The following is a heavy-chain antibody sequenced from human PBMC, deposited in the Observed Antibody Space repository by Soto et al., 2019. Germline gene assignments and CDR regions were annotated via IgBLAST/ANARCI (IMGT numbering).Heavy chain of an antibody. V-gene: IGHV4-59*01. D-gene: IGHD5-18*01. Sequence: PSETLSLTCTVSGGSISNYYWKWIRQSPGKGLEWIGYIYSSGSTHYNPSLQNRVTISIDTSKNQVSLKVNSVTAADTAVYYCARDHPHSYGVYYFDYWGQGTPVTVSS. CDR2: IYSSGST. J-gene: IGHJ4*02. CDR1: GGSISNYY. CDR3: ARDHPHSYGVYYFDY.